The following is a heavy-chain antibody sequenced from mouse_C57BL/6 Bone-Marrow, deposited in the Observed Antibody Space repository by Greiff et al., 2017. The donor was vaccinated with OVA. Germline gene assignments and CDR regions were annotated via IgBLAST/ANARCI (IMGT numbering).Heavy chain of an antibody. D-gene: IGHD4-1*02. J-gene: IGHJ2*01. CDR1: GYTFTSYG. CDR3: ATSTGYDD. V-gene: IGHV1-81*01. CDR2: IYPRSGNT. Sequence: VKLMESGAELARPGASVKLSCKASGYTFTSYGISWVKQRTGQGLEWIGEIYPRSGNTYYNEKFKGKATLTADKSSSTAYMELRSLTSEDSAVYFCATSTGYDDWGQGTTLTVSS.